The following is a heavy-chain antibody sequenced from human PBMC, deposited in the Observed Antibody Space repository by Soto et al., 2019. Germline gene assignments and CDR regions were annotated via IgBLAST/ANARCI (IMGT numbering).Heavy chain of an antibody. CDR1: GFSLSTSGVG. D-gene: IGHD3-10*01. CDR3: AHMGTGWFGTHYFKGAFDI. J-gene: IGHJ3*02. V-gene: IGHV2-5*01. CDR2: IYRNDDK. Sequence: QITLKEFGPTLVKPTQTLTLTCTFSGFSLSTSGVGVGWIRQPPGKALEWLALIYRNDDKGYSPSLKSRLTITKDSSKNQVVLTMTNMDPVDTATYYRAHMGTGWFGTHYFKGAFDIWGQGTMVTVSS.